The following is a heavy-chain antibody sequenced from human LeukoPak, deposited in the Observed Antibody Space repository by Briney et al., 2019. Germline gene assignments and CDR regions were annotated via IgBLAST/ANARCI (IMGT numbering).Heavy chain of an antibody. CDR2: INYDGSTT. J-gene: IGHJ4*02. Sequence: GGSLRLSCAASGFTFSSHWMHWVRQAPGKGLVWVSRINYDGSTTDYADSVKGRFTISRDNSKNTVYLQMDSLRTEDTAVYYCTKSDWGYQLPSGYFDDWGQGTLVTVSS. V-gene: IGHV3-74*01. CDR1: GFTFSSHW. CDR3: TKSDWGYQLPSGYFDD. D-gene: IGHD2-2*01.